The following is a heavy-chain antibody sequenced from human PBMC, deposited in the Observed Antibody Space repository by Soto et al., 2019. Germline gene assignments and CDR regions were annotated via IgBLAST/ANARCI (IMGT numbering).Heavy chain of an antibody. J-gene: IGHJ4*02. V-gene: IGHV4-4*02. CDR1: GGSISSSNW. CDR2: IYHTGST. CDR3: ARDSIRYFDSTIPRHFDY. D-gene: IGHD3-9*01. Sequence: SETLSLTCAVSGGSISSSNWWSWVRQPPGKGLEWIGEIYHTGSTTYNPSLNSRVTISVDKSKNQFSLELSSVTAADTAVYYCARDSIRYFDSTIPRHFDYWGQGTLVTVSS.